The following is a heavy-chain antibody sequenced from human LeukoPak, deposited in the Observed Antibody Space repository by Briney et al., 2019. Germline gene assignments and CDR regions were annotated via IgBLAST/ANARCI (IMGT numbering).Heavy chain of an antibody. CDR1: GYTLTELS. CDR3: ATFRHYYDSSGYYHNWFDP. D-gene: IGHD3-22*01. CDR2: FDPEDGET. J-gene: IGHJ5*02. V-gene: IGHV1-24*01. Sequence: ASVTVSCKVSGYTLTELSMHWVRQAPGKGLEWMGGFDPEDGETIYAQKFQGRVTMTEDTSTDTAYMELSSLRSEDTAVYYCATFRHYYDSSGYYHNWFDPWGQGTLVTVSS.